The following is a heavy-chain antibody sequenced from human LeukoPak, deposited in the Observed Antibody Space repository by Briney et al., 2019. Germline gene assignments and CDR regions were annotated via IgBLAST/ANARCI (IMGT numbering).Heavy chain of an antibody. V-gene: IGHV3-11*01. CDR2: ISNGDSSI. CDR3: AREELQRGPLDY. Sequence: GGSLRLSCAASGFTFSDYYMSWIRQAPGKGLEWVSYISNGDSSIYYADSVKGRFTISRDNSKNSLYLQMNSLRAEDTALYYRAREELQRGPLDYWGQGTLVTVSS. J-gene: IGHJ4*02. D-gene: IGHD3-10*01. CDR1: GFTFSDYY.